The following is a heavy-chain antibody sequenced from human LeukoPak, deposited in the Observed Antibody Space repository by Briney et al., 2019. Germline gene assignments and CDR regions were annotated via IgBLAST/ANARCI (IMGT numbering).Heavy chain of an antibody. Sequence: ASVKVSCKVSGYTLTELSMHWVRQAPGQGLEWMGRINPNSGGTNYARKFQGRVTMTRDTSISTAYMELSRLRSDDTAVYYCARDSRNYYDTSGYSDFDYWGQGTLVTVSS. CDR1: GYTLTELS. D-gene: IGHD3-22*01. CDR3: ARDSRNYYDTSGYSDFDY. J-gene: IGHJ4*02. CDR2: INPNSGGT. V-gene: IGHV1-2*06.